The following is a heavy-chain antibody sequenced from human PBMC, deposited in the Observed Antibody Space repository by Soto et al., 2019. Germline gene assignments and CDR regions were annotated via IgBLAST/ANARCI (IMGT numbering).Heavy chain of an antibody. CDR3: ARHVGYYWYFDL. D-gene: IGHD6-13*01. CDR2: IYSSGNT. V-gene: IGHV3-66*04. CDR1: GFTVSSSY. Sequence: EVHLVQSGGGLVQPGGSLRLSCAASGFTVSSSYMGWVRQAPGKGLEWVSSIYSSGNTYYADYVRGRFTISTDNSKDTLYLQMNSLRVDDTAMYYCARHVGYYWYFDLWGRGTLVTVSS. J-gene: IGHJ2*01.